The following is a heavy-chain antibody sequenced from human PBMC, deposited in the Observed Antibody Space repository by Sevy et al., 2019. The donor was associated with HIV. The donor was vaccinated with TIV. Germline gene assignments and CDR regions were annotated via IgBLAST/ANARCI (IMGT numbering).Heavy chain of an antibody. J-gene: IGHJ3*02. CDR1: GFNFNDAW. CDR2: IKNKTVGGTT. D-gene: IGHD6-13*01. CDR3: STPGAAAGQGNAFDI. V-gene: IGHV3-15*01. Sequence: GGSLRLSCAASGFNFNDAWMSWVRQAPGKGLEWVGRIKNKTVGGTTDYAAPVKGRFTISRDDSKNTLYLQMSSLKTEDTAVYYCSTPGAAAGQGNAFDIWGQGTMVTVSS.